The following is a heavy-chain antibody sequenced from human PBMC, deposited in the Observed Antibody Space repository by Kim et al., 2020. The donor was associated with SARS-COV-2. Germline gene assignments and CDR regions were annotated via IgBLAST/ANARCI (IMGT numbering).Heavy chain of an antibody. V-gene: IGHV4-31*02. CDR3: ARGDTIFGVVINAFDI. Sequence: PSPKSRGTIPVDTSKNQFSLKLSSVTAADTAVYYCARGDTIFGVVINAFDIWGQGTMVTVSS. J-gene: IGHJ3*02. D-gene: IGHD3-3*01.